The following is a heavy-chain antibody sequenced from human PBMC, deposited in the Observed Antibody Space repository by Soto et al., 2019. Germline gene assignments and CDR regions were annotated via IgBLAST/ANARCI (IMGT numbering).Heavy chain of an antibody. CDR1: GFTFSNYW. D-gene: IGHD2-2*01. V-gene: IGHV3-74*01. CDR3: ARIGGYCSSTSCYEYGMDV. J-gene: IGHJ6*02. CDR2: INSDGSRT. Sequence: GGSLRLSCAASGFTFSNYWMHWVRQAPGKGLVWVSRINSDGSRTNYADSVKGRFTISRDNAKNTLYLQMISLRAEDTAMYYCARIGGYCSSTSCYEYGMDVWGQGTTVTVSS.